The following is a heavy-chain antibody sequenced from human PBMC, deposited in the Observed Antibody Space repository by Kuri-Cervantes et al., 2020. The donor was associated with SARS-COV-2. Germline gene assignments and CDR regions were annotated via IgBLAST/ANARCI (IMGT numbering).Heavy chain of an antibody. Sequence: GESLKISCAASGFTVSSNYMSWVRQAPGKGLEWVSSISSSSSYIYYADSVKGRFTISRDNAKNSLYLQMNSLRAEDTAVYYCARDGDSYIPVLDYWGQGTLVTVSS. J-gene: IGHJ4*02. CDR3: ARDGDSYIPVLDY. V-gene: IGHV3-21*01. D-gene: IGHD2-21*02. CDR2: ISSSSSYI. CDR1: GFTVSSNY.